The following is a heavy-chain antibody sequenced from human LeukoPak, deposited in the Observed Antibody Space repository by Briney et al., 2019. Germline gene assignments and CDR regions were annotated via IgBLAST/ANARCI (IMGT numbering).Heavy chain of an antibody. J-gene: IGHJ6*02. Sequence: ASVKVSCKTSGYTFSRHYIHWVRQAPGQGLEWLGIINTSGATTRYGQNFKGRVTATRDTSTSTVYMEMSSLNSEDTAVYYCARYYYYGMDVWGQGTTVTVSS. CDR3: ARYYYYGMDV. V-gene: IGHV1-46*01. CDR2: INTSGATT. CDR1: GYTFSRHY.